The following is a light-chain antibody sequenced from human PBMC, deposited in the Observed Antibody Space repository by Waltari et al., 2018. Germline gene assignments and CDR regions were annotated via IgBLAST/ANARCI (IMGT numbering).Light chain of an antibody. V-gene: IGLV2-23*02. J-gene: IGLJ1*01. CDR3: CSYSGSGSFPYV. CDR2: DVI. Sequence: QSALTQPASVSGSPGQSITISCTGSSNNIGFYDLVSWYQQHPGKAPKLIIFDVIKRPSGVSDRFSSSKSGNTASLTISGLQTEDDADYYCCSYSGSGSFPYVFGPGTRVAVL. CDR1: SNNIGFYDL.